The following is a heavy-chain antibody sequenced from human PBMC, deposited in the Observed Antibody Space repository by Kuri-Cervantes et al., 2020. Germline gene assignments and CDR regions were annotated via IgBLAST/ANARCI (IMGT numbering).Heavy chain of an antibody. V-gene: IGHV3-30-3*01. J-gene: IGHJ5*02. CDR1: GFTFSSYA. Sequence: GGSLRLSCAASGFTFSSYAMHWVRQAPGKGLEWVAVISYDGSNKYYADSVKGRFTISRDNSKNTLYLQMNSLRAEDTAVYYCARERLRVPIGEGVNWFDPWGQGTLVTVSS. CDR3: ARERLRVPIGEGVNWFDP. CDR2: ISYDGSNK. D-gene: IGHD3-10*01.